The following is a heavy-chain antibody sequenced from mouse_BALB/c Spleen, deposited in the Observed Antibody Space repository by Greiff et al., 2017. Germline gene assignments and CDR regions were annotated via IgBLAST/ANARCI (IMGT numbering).Heavy chain of an antibody. V-gene: IGHV7-3*02. D-gene: IGHD2-1*01. CDR2: IRNTANGYTT. J-gene: IGHJ4*01. CDR1: GFTFTDYY. CDR3: ARDRKTGNYGAMDY. Sequence: EVMLVESGGGLVQPGGSLRLSCATSGFTFTDYYMSWVRQPPGKALEWLGFIRNTANGYTTEYSASVKGRFTISRDNSQSILYLQMNTLRAEDIATYDCARDRKTGNYGAMDYWGQGTSVTVSS.